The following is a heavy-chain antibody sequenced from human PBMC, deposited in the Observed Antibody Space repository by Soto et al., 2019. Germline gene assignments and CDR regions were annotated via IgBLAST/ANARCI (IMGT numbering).Heavy chain of an antibody. CDR3: TRVDYYDSSGYRY. CDR2: IRSKAYGGTT. Sequence: GGSLRLSFTPPGLTFGDYAMSWFRQAPGKGLEWVGFIRSKAYGGTTEYAASVKGRFTISRDDSKSIAYMQMNSLKTEDTAVYYCTRVDYYDSSGYRYWGQGTLVTVSS. V-gene: IGHV3-49*03. J-gene: IGHJ4*02. D-gene: IGHD3-22*01. CDR1: GLTFGDYA.